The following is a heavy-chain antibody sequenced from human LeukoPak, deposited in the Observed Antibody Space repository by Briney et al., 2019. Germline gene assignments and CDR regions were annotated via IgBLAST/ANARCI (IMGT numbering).Heavy chain of an antibody. CDR2: LSLTQGRI. V-gene: IGHV3-9*01. CDR1: RFTFDGHA. D-gene: IGHD2-2*01. CDR3: LKDINAGALDV. Sequence: PGGSLRLSCTASRFTFDGHAVHWGRQVAGKGLDWFSSLSLTQGRIAYPDSARCRFTISRDNSKNSLFLQMNSLKTEDTAISFCLKDINAGALDVWGNGITVTVSS. J-gene: IGHJ6*04.